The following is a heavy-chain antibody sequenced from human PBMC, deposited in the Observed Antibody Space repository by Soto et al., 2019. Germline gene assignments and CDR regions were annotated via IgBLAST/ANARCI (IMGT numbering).Heavy chain of an antibody. V-gene: IGHV3-30*18. CDR3: AKDWGSSGWYNWFDS. J-gene: IGHJ5*01. CDR2: ISHDGFSQ. D-gene: IGHD6-19*01. CDR1: GFTLSNTG. Sequence: QVQLVESGGGVVQPGTSLRLSCVVSGFTLSNTGVHWVRQAPGKGLEWVAMISHDGFSQYYLDSVKGRFTISRDNSKNTVYLQMHSLRPEDPSVYYCAKDWGSSGWYNWFDSWGQGTLVTFSS.